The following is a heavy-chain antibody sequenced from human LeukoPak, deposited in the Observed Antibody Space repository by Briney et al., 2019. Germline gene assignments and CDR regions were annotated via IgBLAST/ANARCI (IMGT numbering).Heavy chain of an antibody. CDR3: AKRGGSIWYQFDS. CDR2: LSASGGNT. Sequence: PGGSLRLSCVASGFIFSNYAMSWVRQAPGKGLEWVSTLSASGGNTYYADSVKGRFTISRDTSKNTVYLQMNSLRAEDTAVYFCAKRGGSIWYQFDSWGQGTLSPSLQ. D-gene: IGHD6-13*01. J-gene: IGHJ4*02. CDR1: GFIFSNYA. V-gene: IGHV3-23*01.